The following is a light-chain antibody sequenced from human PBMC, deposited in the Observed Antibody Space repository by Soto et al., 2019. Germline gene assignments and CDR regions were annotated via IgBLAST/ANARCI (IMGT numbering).Light chain of an antibody. CDR3: QQHKTYPVT. J-gene: IGKJ5*01. CDR2: KAS. Sequence: DIQMTQSPSTLSASVGDRVIFTCRASQSVSSWLAWYQHKPGKAPKLLIYKASRLDSGVPSRFSGSGSGTEFTLTINSLQPDDFATYYCQQHKTYPVTFGQGTRLEVK. V-gene: IGKV1-5*03. CDR1: QSVSSW.